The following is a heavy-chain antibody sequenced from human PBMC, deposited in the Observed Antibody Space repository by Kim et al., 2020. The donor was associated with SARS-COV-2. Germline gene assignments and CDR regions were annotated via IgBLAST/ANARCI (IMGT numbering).Heavy chain of an antibody. CDR3: ATRNTPG. V-gene: IGHV1-24*01. J-gene: IGHJ4*02. Sequence: EDGETIYAQKFQGRVTMTEDTSTDTAYMELSSLRAEDTAVYYCATRNTPGWGQGTLVTVSS. CDR2: EDGET.